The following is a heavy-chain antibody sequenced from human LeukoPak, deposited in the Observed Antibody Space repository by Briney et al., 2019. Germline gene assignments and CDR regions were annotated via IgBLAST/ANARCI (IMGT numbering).Heavy chain of an antibody. J-gene: IGHJ4*02. V-gene: IGHV3-9*01. Sequence: GGSLRLSCAASGFTFDDYVMNWVRQAPGKGLEWVSGISWNSGTIGYADSVKGRFTISRDNAKNSLYLQMNSLRAEDTALYYCARDSDGYFSLWGQGTLVTVSS. CDR3: ARDSDGYFSL. D-gene: IGHD3-22*01. CDR2: ISWNSGTI. CDR1: GFTFDDYV.